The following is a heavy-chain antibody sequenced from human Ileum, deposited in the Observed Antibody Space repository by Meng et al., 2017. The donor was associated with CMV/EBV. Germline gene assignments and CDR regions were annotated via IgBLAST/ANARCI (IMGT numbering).Heavy chain of an antibody. J-gene: IGHJ5*02. V-gene: IGHV4-39*02. CDR2: MYYSRST. D-gene: IGHD6-13*01. Sequence: HLPLQGAGSGLVKPSETLSLSCTVSGDSLSSNSHYWGWIRLPPGKGLEFIASMYYSRSTYYNPSLKSRTTISLDTSKNQFSLNLTSVTAADTAVYYCVRVVIAAGTDWFDPWGQGTLVTVSS. CDR1: GDSLSSNSHY. CDR3: VRVVIAAGTDWFDP.